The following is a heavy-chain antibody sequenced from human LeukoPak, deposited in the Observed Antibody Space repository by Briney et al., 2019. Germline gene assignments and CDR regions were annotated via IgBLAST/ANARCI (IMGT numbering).Heavy chain of an antibody. D-gene: IGHD6-19*01. Sequence: SETLSLTCAVYGRSFSGYYWSWIRQPPGKGLEWIGEINHSGSTNYNPSLKSRVTISVDTSKNQFSLKLSSVTAADTAVYYCASTSSGWPLYGMDVWGQGTTVTVSS. CDR2: INHSGST. J-gene: IGHJ6*02. CDR3: ASTSSGWPLYGMDV. CDR1: GRSFSGYY. V-gene: IGHV4-34*01.